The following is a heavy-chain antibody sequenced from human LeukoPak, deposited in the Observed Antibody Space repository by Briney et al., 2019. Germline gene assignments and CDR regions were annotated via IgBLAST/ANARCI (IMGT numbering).Heavy chain of an antibody. D-gene: IGHD6-13*01. CDR1: GFTFDDYA. CDR2: ISWNSGSI. V-gene: IGHV3-9*01. Sequence: GGSLRLSCAASGFTFDDYAMHWVRQAPGKGLEWVSGISWNSGSIGYADSVKGRFTISRDNAKNSLYLQMNSLRAEDTALYYCARDTTRIAAAGLDYWGQGTLVTVSS. CDR3: ARDTTRIAAAGLDY. J-gene: IGHJ4*02.